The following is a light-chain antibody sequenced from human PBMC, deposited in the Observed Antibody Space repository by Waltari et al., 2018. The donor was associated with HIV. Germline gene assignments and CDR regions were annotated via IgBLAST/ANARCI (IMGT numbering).Light chain of an antibody. CDR3: MQALQTPLT. Sequence: DIVMTQSPLSLPVTPGEPASISCRSSQSLLHSNGYNYLDWYLQKPGQSPQLLVYLGSNRASGVADRFSASRSGTDFTLKISRVEAEDVGVYYCMQALQTPLTFGQGTKVEIK. CDR1: QSLLHSNGYNY. J-gene: IGKJ1*01. V-gene: IGKV2-28*01. CDR2: LGS.